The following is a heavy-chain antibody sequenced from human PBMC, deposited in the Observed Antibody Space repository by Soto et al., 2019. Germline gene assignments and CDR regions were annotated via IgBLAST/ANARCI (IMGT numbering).Heavy chain of an antibody. Sequence: QVQLVQSGAEVKKPGASVKVSCKASGYTFTSYGISWVRQAPGQGLEWMGWISAYNGNTNYAQKLQGRVIMTTDTSTSTAYMELRSLRSDDTAVYYCAREYYYDSSGYYYVADYWGQGTLVTVSS. V-gene: IGHV1-18*01. D-gene: IGHD3-22*01. J-gene: IGHJ4*02. CDR2: ISAYNGNT. CDR3: AREYYYDSSGYYYVADY. CDR1: GYTFTSYG.